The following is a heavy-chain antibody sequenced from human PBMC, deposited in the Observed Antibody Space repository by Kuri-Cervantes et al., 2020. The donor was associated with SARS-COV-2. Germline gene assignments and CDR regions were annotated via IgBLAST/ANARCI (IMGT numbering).Heavy chain of an antibody. J-gene: IGHJ4*02. CDR1: GYSISSGYY. D-gene: IGHD3-10*01. Sequence: SETLSLTCAVSGYSISSGYYWGWIRQPPGKGLEWIGSIYHSGSTYYNPSLKSRVTISVDTSKNQFSLKLSSVTAADTAVYYCARGRIWFGNAFDYWGQGTLVTVSS. CDR3: ARGRIWFGNAFDY. V-gene: IGHV4-38-2*01. CDR2: IYHSGST.